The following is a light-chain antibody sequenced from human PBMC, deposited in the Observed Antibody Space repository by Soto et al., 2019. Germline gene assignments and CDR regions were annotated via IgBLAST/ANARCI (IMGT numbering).Light chain of an antibody. V-gene: IGKV1-39*01. CDR1: QSISTY. CDR2: GAS. Sequence: DIQMSQSPSSLSASIGDRITITCRASQSISTYLNWYQQKPGKAPRLLIDGASTLQNGVQSRFSGSGAATDYTLTISSLQPEDFATYYCQQSFITPPLTFGGGTTVEMK. J-gene: IGKJ4*01. CDR3: QQSFITPPLT.